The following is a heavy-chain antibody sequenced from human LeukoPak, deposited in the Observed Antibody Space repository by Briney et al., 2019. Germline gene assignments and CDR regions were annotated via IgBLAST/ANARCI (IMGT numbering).Heavy chain of an antibody. Sequence: SETLSLTCTVSGGSISSYYWSWIRQPPGKGLEWIGYIYYSGSTNYNPSLKSRVTISVDTSKNQFSLKLSSVTDADTAVYYCARGLRDGAFDYWGQGTLVTVSS. D-gene: IGHD3-10*01. CDR3: ARGLRDGAFDY. CDR2: IYYSGST. J-gene: IGHJ4*02. V-gene: IGHV4-59*01. CDR1: GGSISSYY.